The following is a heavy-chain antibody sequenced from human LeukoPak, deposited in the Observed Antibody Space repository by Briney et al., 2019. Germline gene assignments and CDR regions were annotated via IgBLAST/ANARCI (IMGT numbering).Heavy chain of an antibody. CDR2: ISGSGGST. Sequence: KSGGSLRLSCAASGFTFSSYSMNWVRQAPGKGLEWVSAISGSGGSTYYADSVKGRFTVSRDNAKNSLYLQMNSLRAEDTAVYYCARDLGLGWGSADYFDYWGQGTLVTVSS. CDR3: ARDLGLGWGSADYFDY. D-gene: IGHD3/OR15-3a*01. J-gene: IGHJ4*02. V-gene: IGHV3-21*01. CDR1: GFTFSSYS.